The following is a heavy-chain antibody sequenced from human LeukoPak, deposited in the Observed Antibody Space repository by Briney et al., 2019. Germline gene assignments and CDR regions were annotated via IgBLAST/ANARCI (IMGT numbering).Heavy chain of an antibody. V-gene: IGHV3-23*01. CDR2: NSGSGGST. CDR3: AKDRWGIAVAAVDFDY. Sequence: PGGSLRLSCAASGFTFRSYAMSRVREAPGKGLDWGSANSGSGGSTYYADPVKGRFTISRDNSKNTLYLQMNSLRAEDTAVYYCAKDRWGIAVAAVDFDYWGQGTLVTVSS. CDR1: GFTFRSYA. J-gene: IGHJ4*02. D-gene: IGHD6-19*01.